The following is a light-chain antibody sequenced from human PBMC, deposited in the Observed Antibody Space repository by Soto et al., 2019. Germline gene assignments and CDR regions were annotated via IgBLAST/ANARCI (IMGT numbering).Light chain of an antibody. CDR1: NIGSKS. J-gene: IGLJ2*01. CDR2: YDN. Sequence: SYELTQSPSISVAPGQTARLTCGGDNIGSKSVHWYQQKPGQAPVLVIYYDNDRPSGIPDRFSGSNSGNTATLTINRVEAGDEADYYCQVWNDSGDHAIFGGGTKVTVI. V-gene: IGLV3-21*04. CDR3: QVWNDSGDHAI.